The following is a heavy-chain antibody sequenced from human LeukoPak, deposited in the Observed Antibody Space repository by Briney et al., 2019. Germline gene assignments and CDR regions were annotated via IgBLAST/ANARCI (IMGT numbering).Heavy chain of an antibody. D-gene: IGHD6-13*01. V-gene: IGHV1-69*04. CDR1: GGTFSSYA. J-gene: IGHJ6*02. Sequence: GASVKVSCKASGGTFSSYAISWVRQAPGQGLEWMGRIIPILGIANYAQKFQGRVTITADKSTSTAYMELSSLRSEDTAVYYCARVRQLVGHGYYYGMDVWGQGTTVTVSS. CDR2: IIPILGIA. CDR3: ARVRQLVGHGYYYGMDV.